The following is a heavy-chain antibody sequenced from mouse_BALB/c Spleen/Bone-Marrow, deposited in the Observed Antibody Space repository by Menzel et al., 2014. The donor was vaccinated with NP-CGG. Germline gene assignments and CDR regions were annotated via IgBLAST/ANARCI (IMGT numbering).Heavy chain of an antibody. J-gene: IGHJ3*01. CDR2: IWAGGST. D-gene: IGHD3-2*01. CDR1: GFSLTSYG. Sequence: VKVEESGPGLVAPSQSLSIPCTVSGFSLTSYGVHWVRQPPGKGLEWLGVIWAGGSTNYNSALMSRLSISKDNSKSQVFLKMNSLQTDDTAMYYCARALDSSGYGFAYWGQGTLVTVSA. V-gene: IGHV2-9*02. CDR3: ARALDSSGYGFAY.